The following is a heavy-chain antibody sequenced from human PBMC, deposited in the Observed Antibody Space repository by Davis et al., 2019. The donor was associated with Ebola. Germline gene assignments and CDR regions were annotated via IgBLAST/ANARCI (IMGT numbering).Heavy chain of an antibody. CDR2: IIPIFGTA. Sequence: SVKVSCRASGGTFSSYAISWVRQAPGQGLEWMGGIIPIFGTANYAQKFQSRVTITPDKSTSTAYMELSSLRSEDTAVYYCARGHASRITIFGVVIDYFDYWGQGTLVTVSS. CDR3: ARGHASRITIFGVVIDYFDY. D-gene: IGHD3-3*01. J-gene: IGHJ4*02. V-gene: IGHV1-69*06. CDR1: GGTFSSYA.